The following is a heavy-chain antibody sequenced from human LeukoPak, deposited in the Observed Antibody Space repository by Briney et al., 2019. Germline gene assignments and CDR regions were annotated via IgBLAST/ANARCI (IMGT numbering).Heavy chain of an antibody. Sequence: GGSLRLSCAVSGFTLSNYGMHWVRQAPGRGLEWVAVIWYDGTNKYYADSVRGRFTISRDSSKNTLYLQMNSLRAEDTAVYYCAKSGRNCAYLEYWGQGTLVTVSS. D-gene: IGHD1-7*01. V-gene: IGHV3-33*06. CDR2: IWYDGTNK. CDR1: GFTLSNYG. J-gene: IGHJ4*02. CDR3: AKSGRNCAYLEY.